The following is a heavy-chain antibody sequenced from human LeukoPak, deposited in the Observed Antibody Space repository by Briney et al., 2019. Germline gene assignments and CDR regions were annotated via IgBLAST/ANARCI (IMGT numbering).Heavy chain of an antibody. Sequence: PSETLSLTCAVYGGSFSGYYWSWIRQPPGKGLEWIGEINHSGSTNYNPSLKSRVTISVDTSKNQFSLKLSSVTAADTAVYYCARHPYIAAAGSNWFGPWGQGTLVTVSS. D-gene: IGHD6-13*01. V-gene: IGHV4-34*01. CDR1: GGSFSGYY. J-gene: IGHJ5*02. CDR2: INHSGST. CDR3: ARHPYIAAAGSNWFGP.